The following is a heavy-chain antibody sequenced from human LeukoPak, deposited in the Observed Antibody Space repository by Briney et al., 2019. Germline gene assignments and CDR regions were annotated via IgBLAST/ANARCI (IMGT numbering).Heavy chain of an antibody. J-gene: IGHJ1*01. V-gene: IGHV3-23*01. Sequence: GGSLRLSCAASGFSFRSYAMSWVRQAPARGLEWVSSLRGGGETFYADSVKGRFTLSRDESRNTVYLEMNNLRVEDTAVYFCVKANWVSSADAVVWGQGTLVTVSS. D-gene: IGHD2-21*01. CDR2: LRGGGET. CDR1: GFSFRSYA. CDR3: VKANWVSSADAVV.